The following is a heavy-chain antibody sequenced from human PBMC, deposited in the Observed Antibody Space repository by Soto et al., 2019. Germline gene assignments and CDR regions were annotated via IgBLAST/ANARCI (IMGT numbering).Heavy chain of an antibody. CDR3: ARSSGYVPGGY. V-gene: IGHV6-1*01. CDR1: GDSVSSNNIA. Sequence: SQTLSLTCAVSGDSVSSNNIAWNWLRQSPWRGLEWLGRTYYRSKWYNEYAVSVRSRITINLDTSKNQFSLKMPSVTAADTAVYYCARSSGYVPGGYWGQGILVTVSS. J-gene: IGHJ4*02. D-gene: IGHD5-12*01. CDR2: TYYRSKWYN.